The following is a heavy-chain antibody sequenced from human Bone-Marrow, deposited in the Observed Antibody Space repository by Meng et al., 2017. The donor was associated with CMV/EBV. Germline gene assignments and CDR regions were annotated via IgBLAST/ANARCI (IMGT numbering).Heavy chain of an antibody. V-gene: IGHV1-69*05. J-gene: IGHJ6*02. Sequence: SVKVSCKASGGTFSSYAISWVRQAPGQGLEWMGGIIPIFGTANYAQKFQGRVTITTDESTSTAYMELSRLRSDDTAVYYCARESSGYYYRYYYGMDVWGQGTTVTVSS. D-gene: IGHD3-22*01. CDR2: IIPIFGTA. CDR1: GGTFSSYA. CDR3: ARESSGYYYRYYYGMDV.